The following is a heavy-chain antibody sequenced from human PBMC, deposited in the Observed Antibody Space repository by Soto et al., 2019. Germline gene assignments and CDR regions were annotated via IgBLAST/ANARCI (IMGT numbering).Heavy chain of an antibody. CDR1: GGTFSTYA. Sequence: SSVKVSCKASGGTFSTYAFNCVRQAPGQGLEWMGGNIPISGTTNYAQKFQGRVTITADESTSTAYMELSSLTSEDTAVYYCARIDYYESSGYYRLKYWGQGTLVTVSS. CDR3: ARIDYYESSGYYRLKY. CDR2: NIPISGTT. V-gene: IGHV1-69*13. D-gene: IGHD3-22*01. J-gene: IGHJ4*02.